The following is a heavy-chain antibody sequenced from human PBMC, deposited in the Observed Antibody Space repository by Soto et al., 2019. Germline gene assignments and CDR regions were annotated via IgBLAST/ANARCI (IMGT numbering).Heavy chain of an antibody. J-gene: IGHJ4*02. CDR1: GGSISSSSYS. D-gene: IGHD3-22*01. CDR3: ARARSAYYSDFDY. Sequence: QLQLQESGSGLVKPSQTLSLTCAVSGGSISSSSYSWSWIRQPPGKGLEWIGYIYHSGSTYYNPSLKSRVXXAXDXXKNQCSLKLSSVTAADTAVYYCARARSAYYSDFDYWGQGTLVTVSS. V-gene: IGHV4-30-2*01. CDR2: IYHSGST.